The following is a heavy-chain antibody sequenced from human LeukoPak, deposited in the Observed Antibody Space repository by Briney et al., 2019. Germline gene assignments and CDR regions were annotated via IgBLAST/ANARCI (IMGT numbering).Heavy chain of an antibody. Sequence: GGSLRLSCAASGFSFSSYSMNWVRQAPGKGLEWVAAISTTSGNIYYADSVKGRFTISRDNSKNTLYLQMSSLKTEDTAVYYCTTSSYCEKNVCQTYFDFWGQGTLVAVSS. CDR1: GFSFSSYS. D-gene: IGHD2-21*01. V-gene: IGHV3-21*03. CDR3: TTSSYCEKNVCQTYFDF. J-gene: IGHJ4*02. CDR2: ISTTSGNI.